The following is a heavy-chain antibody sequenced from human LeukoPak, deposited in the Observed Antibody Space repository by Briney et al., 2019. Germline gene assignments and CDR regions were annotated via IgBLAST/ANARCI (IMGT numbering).Heavy chain of an antibody. CDR2: ISWNSGSI. Sequence: GGSLRLSCAASGFTFDDYAMHWVRQAPGKGLEWVSGISWNSGSIGYADSVKGRFTISRDNAKNSLYLQMNSLRAEDTAVYYCARDHLVRGTYYYYYMDVWGKGTTVTVSS. D-gene: IGHD3-10*01. CDR1: GFTFDDYA. V-gene: IGHV3-9*01. J-gene: IGHJ6*03. CDR3: ARDHLVRGTYYYYYMDV.